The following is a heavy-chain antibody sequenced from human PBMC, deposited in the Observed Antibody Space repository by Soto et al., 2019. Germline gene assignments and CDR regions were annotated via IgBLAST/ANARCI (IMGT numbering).Heavy chain of an antibody. J-gene: IGHJ6*02. CDR2: IHHSGST. Sequence: PSQTLSLTCGLFGGSYDGYYWSRIRQSTGKGLEWIGGIHHSGSTKYNPSLKSRVSLSVDTSPKHFSLKMHSRHAADRGVFHCARGVDSLSGYQFWGQGTPVTV. V-gene: IGHV4-34*01. CDR3: ARGVDSLSGYQF. D-gene: IGHD3-3*01. CDR1: GGSYDGYY.